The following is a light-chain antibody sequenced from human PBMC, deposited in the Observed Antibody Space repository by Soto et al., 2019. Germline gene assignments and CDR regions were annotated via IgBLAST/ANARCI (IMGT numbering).Light chain of an antibody. V-gene: IGKV3-15*01. CDR1: QSVDIS. Sequence: VVLPQSPATLSVSPGERVILSCRASQSVDISLAWYQQKPGQAPRLLIYGASTRATDMPGTFSGRGSGTEFTLTITSLRPEDFGVYYCQQSRSWPRTFGQGTKVDIK. CDR2: GAS. J-gene: IGKJ1*01. CDR3: QQSRSWPRT.